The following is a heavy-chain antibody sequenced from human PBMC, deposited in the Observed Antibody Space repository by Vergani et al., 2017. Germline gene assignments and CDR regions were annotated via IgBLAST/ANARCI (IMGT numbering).Heavy chain of an antibody. D-gene: IGHD6-19*01. CDR3: ARGAAVAGTFFWANYYDYGMDV. J-gene: IGHJ6*02. V-gene: IGHV1-8*01. CDR1: GYTFTSYD. Sequence: QVQLVQSGAEVKKPGASVKVSCKASGYTFTSYDINWVQQATGQGLEWMGWMNPNSGNTGYAQKFQGRVTMTRNTSISTAYMELSSLRAEDTAVYYCARGAAVAGTFFWANYYDYGMDVWGQGTTVTVSS. CDR2: MNPNSGNT.